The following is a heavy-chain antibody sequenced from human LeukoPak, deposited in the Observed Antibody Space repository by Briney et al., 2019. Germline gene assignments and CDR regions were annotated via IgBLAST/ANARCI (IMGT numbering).Heavy chain of an antibody. Sequence: GPLRLSCAASGFTFSSYAMSWVRQAPGKGLEWVSAISGNGGSTYYADSVKGRFTISRDNSKNTLYLQMNSLRAEDTAVYYCAKGVGSSGSFYYFDYWGQGTLVTVSS. V-gene: IGHV3-23*01. CDR1: GFTFSSYA. D-gene: IGHD3-22*01. CDR3: AKGVGSSGSFYYFDY. CDR2: ISGNGGST. J-gene: IGHJ4*02.